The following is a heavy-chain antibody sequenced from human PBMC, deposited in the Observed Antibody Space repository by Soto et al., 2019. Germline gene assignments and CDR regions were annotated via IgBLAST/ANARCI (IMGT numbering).Heavy chain of an antibody. CDR2: IIPIFGTA. J-gene: IGHJ5*02. Sequence: SVKVSCKASGGTFSSYAISWVRQAPGQGLEWMGGIIPIFGTANYAQKFQGRVTITADESTSTAYMELSSLRSEDTAVYYCARNIEWNHHKSFDHRGQGTLVTVSS. V-gene: IGHV1-69*13. CDR1: GGTFSSYA. CDR3: ARNIEWNHHKSFDH. D-gene: IGHD1-1*01.